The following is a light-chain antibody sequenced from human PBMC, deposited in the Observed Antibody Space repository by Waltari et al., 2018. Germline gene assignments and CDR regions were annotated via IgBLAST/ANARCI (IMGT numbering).Light chain of an antibody. V-gene: IGLV1-47*01. CDR3: AAWDDSLGGPV. J-gene: IGLJ3*02. Sequence: QSVLTPPPSASGTPGQRVTISCSGSRSNIAISSVHWYQQLPGTAPKLLINRNDHRPSGVPDRFSGSKSGTSASLAISGLRSEDEAEYYCAAWDDSLGGPVFGGGTKVTVL. CDR2: RND. CDR1: RSNIAISS.